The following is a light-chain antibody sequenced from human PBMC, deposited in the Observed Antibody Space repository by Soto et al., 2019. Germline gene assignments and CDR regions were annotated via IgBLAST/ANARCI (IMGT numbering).Light chain of an antibody. CDR3: QQPNSFPLT. V-gene: IGKV1-12*01. CDR2: AAS. Sequence: RMTPSAWSGAASGRSGVPGGCRASQDISNRLAWYQQKPGKPPKFLIYAASTLQSGVPSRFSGSGSVTDLPPTISTLQLEHFATYSCQQPNSFPLTGRGGTKVDIK. J-gene: IGKJ4*01. CDR1: QDISNR.